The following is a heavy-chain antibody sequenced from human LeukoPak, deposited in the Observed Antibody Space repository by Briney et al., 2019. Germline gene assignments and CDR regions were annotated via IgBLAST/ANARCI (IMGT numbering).Heavy chain of an antibody. CDR2: IHYSGST. D-gene: IGHD7-27*01. V-gene: IGHV4-30-4*01. CDR1: GDSISSGDFY. Sequence: SETLSLTCTVSGDSISSGDFYWSWIRQSPGKGLEWIGYIHYSGSTYYNPSLKSRVSISLDTSKNQFSLKLSSVTAADTAVYYYARAGDFDYWGQGTLVTVSS. J-gene: IGHJ4*01. CDR3: ARAGDFDY.